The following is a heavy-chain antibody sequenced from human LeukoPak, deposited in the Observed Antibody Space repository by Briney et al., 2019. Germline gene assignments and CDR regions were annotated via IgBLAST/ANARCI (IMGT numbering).Heavy chain of an antibody. CDR3: AKGGGSGYETLIYYCYMDV. J-gene: IGHJ6*03. V-gene: IGHV3-74*01. Sequence: GGSLRLSCAASGFTFSSYWMHWVRQAPGKGLVWVSRINSDGSSTSYADSVKGRFTISRDSAKNTLYLQVNSLRAEDTAVYYCAKGGGSGYETLIYYCYMDVWGKGTTVTISS. CDR1: GFTFSSYW. D-gene: IGHD5-12*01. CDR2: INSDGSST.